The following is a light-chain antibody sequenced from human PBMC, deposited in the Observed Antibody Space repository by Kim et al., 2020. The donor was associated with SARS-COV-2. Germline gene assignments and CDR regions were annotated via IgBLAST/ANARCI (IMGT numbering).Light chain of an antibody. CDR1: GDW. J-gene: IGKJ1*01. CDR2: KAS. Sequence: GDWLAWYQQKPGKAPKVLIYKASSLESGVPSSFSGSGSGTEFTLTIGSLQPDDFATYYCQQYKSYPWTFGQGTKVEIK. CDR3: QQYKSYPWT. V-gene: IGKV1-5*03.